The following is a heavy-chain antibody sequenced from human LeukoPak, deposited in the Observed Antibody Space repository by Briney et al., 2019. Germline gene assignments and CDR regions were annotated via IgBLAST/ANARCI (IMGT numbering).Heavy chain of an antibody. D-gene: IGHD6-13*01. V-gene: IGHV1-3*01. Sequence: GASVKVSCKAPGYTFTSYAMHWVRQAPGQRLEWMGWINAGNGNTKYSQKFQGRVTITRDTSASTAYMELSSLRSEDTAVYYCAREWGYSSSWDREDYWGQGTLVTVSS. CDR3: AREWGYSSSWDREDY. CDR1: GYTFTSYA. J-gene: IGHJ4*02. CDR2: INAGNGNT.